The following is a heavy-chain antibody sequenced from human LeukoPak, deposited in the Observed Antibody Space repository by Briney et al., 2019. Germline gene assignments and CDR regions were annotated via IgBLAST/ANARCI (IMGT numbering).Heavy chain of an antibody. D-gene: IGHD3-22*01. J-gene: IGHJ4*02. V-gene: IGHV1-2*02. Sequence: EASVKVSCKPSGYSFTGFYIHWVRQAPGQGLEWMAWINPQSGATNYAQKFKGRITTTRDMSITTAYMEVTTLRSDDTAVYYCARGGDDSGLYFAYRGQGTLVTASS. CDR1: GYSFTGFY. CDR3: ARGGDDSGLYFAY. CDR2: INPQSGAT.